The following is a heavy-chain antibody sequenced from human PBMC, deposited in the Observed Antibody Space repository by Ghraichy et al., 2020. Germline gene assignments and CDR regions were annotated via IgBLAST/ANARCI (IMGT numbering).Heavy chain of an antibody. CDR1: GGSISSSSYY. D-gene: IGHD6-19*01. J-gene: IGHJ4*02. CDR2: IYYSGST. V-gene: IGHV4-39*01. Sequence: SETLSLTCTVSGGSISSSSYYWGWIRQPPGKGLEWIGSIYYSGSTYYNPSLKSRVTISVDTSKNQFSLKLSSVTAADTAVYYCARARGYSSGWYEDYWGQGTLVTVSS. CDR3: ARARGYSSGWYEDY.